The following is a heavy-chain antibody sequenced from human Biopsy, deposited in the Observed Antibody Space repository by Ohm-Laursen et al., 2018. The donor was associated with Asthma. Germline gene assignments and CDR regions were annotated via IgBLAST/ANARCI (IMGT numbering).Heavy chain of an antibody. CDR3: ARVFESSQWGPFYFFGLDV. CDR2: ISRSGTTT. V-gene: IGHV3-11*01. CDR1: GFSFSDYF. J-gene: IGHJ6*02. D-gene: IGHD1-26*01. Sequence: SLRLSCAAFGFSFSDYFMTWMRQAPGKGLEWVSSISRSGTTTYPAEFVMDRFTISRDNAQNSLFLQMDSLRPEDTAIYFCARVFESSQWGPFYFFGLDVWGPGTTVAVS.